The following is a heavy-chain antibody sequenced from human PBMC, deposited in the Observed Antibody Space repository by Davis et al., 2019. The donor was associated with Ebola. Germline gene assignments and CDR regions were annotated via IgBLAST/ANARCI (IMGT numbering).Heavy chain of an antibody. CDR3: ARAPVGAGWSFDY. Sequence: ASVKVSCKASGYTFTGYYMQWVRQAPGQGLEWMGWINPNSGGTNYAQKFQGRVTMTRDTSISTAYMELSSLRSDDTAVYYCARAPVGAGWSFDYWGQGTLVTVSS. J-gene: IGHJ4*01. D-gene: IGHD1-26*01. CDR1: GYTFTGYY. V-gene: IGHV1-2*02. CDR2: INPNSGGT.